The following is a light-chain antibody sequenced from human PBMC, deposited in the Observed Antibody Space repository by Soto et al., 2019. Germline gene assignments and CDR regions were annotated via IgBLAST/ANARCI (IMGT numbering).Light chain of an antibody. CDR3: QAYDSSLSGCV. CDR2: GNI. V-gene: IGLV1-40*01. Sequence: QSVLTQPPSVSGAPGQRVTISCTGSSSNIGAGYVVHWYQQLPGTAPNLLFYGNIQRPSGVPDRFSGSKSGTSASLAIAGLQAEDEADYYCQAYDSSLSGCVFGAGTKLTVL. CDR1: SSNIGAGYV. J-gene: IGLJ2*01.